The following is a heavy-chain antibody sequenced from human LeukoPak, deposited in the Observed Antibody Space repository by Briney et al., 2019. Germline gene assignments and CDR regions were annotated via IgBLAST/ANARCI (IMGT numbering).Heavy chain of an antibody. D-gene: IGHD3-10*01. CDR3: ARRPLSGDYYFDY. CDR2: IYHSGST. V-gene: IGHV4-38-2*01. J-gene: IGHJ4*02. CDR1: GYSISSGYY. Sequence: SETLSLTCAVSGYSISSGYYWGWIRQPPGKGLEWIGSIYHSGSTYYNPSLKSLVTISVDTSKNQFSLKLSSVTAADTAVYYCARRPLSGDYYFDYWGQGTLVTVSS.